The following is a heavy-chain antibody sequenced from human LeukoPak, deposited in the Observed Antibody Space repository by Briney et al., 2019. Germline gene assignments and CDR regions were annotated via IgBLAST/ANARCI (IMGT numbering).Heavy chain of an antibody. CDR1: GFTFNIYE. D-gene: IGHD4-17*01. J-gene: IGHJ2*01. Sequence: GALRLSCAASGFTFNIYEMSWVRQAPGKGLECISYISSSGSTIYYVDSVKGGFTISRDNAKNSLYLQMNSLRADDTAVYYCARIAVTNWFFDLWGRGTLVTVSS. CDR2: ISSSGSTI. CDR3: ARIAVTNWFFDL. V-gene: IGHV3-48*03.